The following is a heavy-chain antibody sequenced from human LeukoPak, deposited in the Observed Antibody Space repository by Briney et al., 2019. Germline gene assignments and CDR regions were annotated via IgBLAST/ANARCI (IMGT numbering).Heavy chain of an antibody. D-gene: IGHD2-15*01. Sequence: GGSLRLSCAASGFTVSSNYMSWVRQAPGKGLEWVAVIYSGGSTYYADSVKGRFTISRDNSKNTLYLQMNSLRAEDTAVYYCASSRYCSGGSCWGIDYWGQGTLVTVSS. CDR2: IYSGGST. CDR1: GFTVSSNY. V-gene: IGHV3-53*01. J-gene: IGHJ4*02. CDR3: ASSRYCSGGSCWGIDY.